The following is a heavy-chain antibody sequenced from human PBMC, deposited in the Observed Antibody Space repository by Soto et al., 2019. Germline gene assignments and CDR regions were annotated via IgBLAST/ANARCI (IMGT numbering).Heavy chain of an antibody. V-gene: IGHV1-3*01. CDR1: GSTFTSYA. J-gene: IGHJ4*02. CDR2: INADNGYT. Sequence: GASVKVSCKASGSTFTSYAMHWVRQAPGQRPEWMGWINADNGYTKYSQKFQGRVIITRDTSASTAYMELSSLRSEDTAVYYCAIRSGTNDHWGQGTLVTVS. D-gene: IGHD3-10*01. CDR3: AIRSGTNDH.